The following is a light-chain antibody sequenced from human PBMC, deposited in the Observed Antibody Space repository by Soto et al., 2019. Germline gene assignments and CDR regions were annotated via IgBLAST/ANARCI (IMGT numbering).Light chain of an antibody. V-gene: IGLV1-40*01. CDR3: QSYDSSLSGWV. Sequence: QSVLPQPPSVSGAPGQRVTISCTGSSSNIGAGYDVHWYQQLPGTAPKLLIYGNSNRPSGVPDRFSGSKSGTSASLAITGLRAEDEADYYCQSYDSSLSGWVFGGGTKVTVL. CDR1: SSNIGAGYD. CDR2: GNS. J-gene: IGLJ3*02.